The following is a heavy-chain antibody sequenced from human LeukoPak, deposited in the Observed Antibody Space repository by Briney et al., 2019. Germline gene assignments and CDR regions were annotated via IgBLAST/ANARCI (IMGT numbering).Heavy chain of an antibody. D-gene: IGHD2-15*01. J-gene: IGHJ4*02. Sequence: GGSLRLSCAASGFTFSTYSMNWVRQAPGRGLEWVSYISSSSTTIYYADSVKGRFTISRDNSKNTLYLQMNSLRAEDTAVYYCARDCSGGSCFDYWGQGTLVTVSS. V-gene: IGHV3-48*01. CDR2: ISSSSTTI. CDR3: ARDCSGGSCFDY. CDR1: GFTFSTYS.